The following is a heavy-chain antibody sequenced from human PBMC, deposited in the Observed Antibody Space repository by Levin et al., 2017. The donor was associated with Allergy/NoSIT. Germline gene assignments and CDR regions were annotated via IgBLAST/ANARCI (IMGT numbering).Heavy chain of an antibody. CDR1: GGSFSGYY. D-gene: IGHD6-19*01. Sequence: SQTLSLTCAVYGGSFSGYYWSWIRQPPGKGLEWIGEINHSGSTNYNPSLKSRVTISVDTSKNQFSLKLSSVTAADTAVYYCARANVSSGWYPWGQGTLVTVSS. CDR2: INHSGST. J-gene: IGHJ5*02. CDR3: ARANVSSGWYP. V-gene: IGHV4-34*01.